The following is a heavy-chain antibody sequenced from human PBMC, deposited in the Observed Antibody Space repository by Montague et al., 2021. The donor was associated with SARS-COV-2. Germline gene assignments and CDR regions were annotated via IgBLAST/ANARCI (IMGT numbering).Heavy chain of an antibody. V-gene: IGHV4-39*01. CDR3: ARRVGQWLPRYQYYFDY. CDR1: GGSISSNSYY. CDR2: IYYSGST. D-gene: IGHD6-19*01. Sequence: SETLSLTCTVSGGSISSNSYYWGWIRQPPGKGLEWIGSIYYSGSTYYNPSLKSRVTISVDTSKNQFSLKLSSVTAADTAVYYCARRVGQWLPRYQYYFDYWGQGTLVTVSS. J-gene: IGHJ4*02.